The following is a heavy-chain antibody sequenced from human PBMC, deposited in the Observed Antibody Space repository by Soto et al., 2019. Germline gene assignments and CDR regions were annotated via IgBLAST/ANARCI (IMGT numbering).Heavy chain of an antibody. V-gene: IGHV4-31*03. J-gene: IGHJ4*02. CDR2: IQYSGNT. CDR1: GGSISGGSYF. D-gene: IGHD1-1*01. CDR3: ARGVSKMSPAYNQRPPYYFDY. Sequence: SETLSLTCTVSGGSISGGSYFWSWIRRHPGKGLEWIGYIQYSGNTYYNPSLKSRVAISVDTSKNQFSLSLRSVTAADTAVFYCARGVSKMSPAYNQRPPYYFDYWGQGTLVTVSS.